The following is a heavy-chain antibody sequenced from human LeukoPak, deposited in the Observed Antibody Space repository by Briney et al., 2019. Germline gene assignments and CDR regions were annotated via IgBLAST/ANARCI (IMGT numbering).Heavy chain of an antibody. CDR1: GFTFSSYA. J-gene: IGHJ4*02. CDR3: TIAQYSGSYFFDY. Sequence: PGGSLRLSCAASGFTFSSYAMHWVRQALGKGLEYVSAISSNGGSTYYANSVKGRFTISRDNSKNTLYLQMNSLRAEDTAVYYCTIAQYSGSYFFDYWGQGTLVTVSS. V-gene: IGHV3-64*01. D-gene: IGHD1-26*01. CDR2: ISSNGGST.